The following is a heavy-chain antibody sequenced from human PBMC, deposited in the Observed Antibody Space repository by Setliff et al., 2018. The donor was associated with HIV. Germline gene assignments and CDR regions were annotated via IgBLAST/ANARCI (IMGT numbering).Heavy chain of an antibody. J-gene: IGHJ5*02. Sequence: SETLSLTCTVSGDSITSGGYFWSWIRQHPGKGLEWIGHIYYSGSTYYNPSLKSRVTISVDTSKNQFSLKLSSLTAADTAVYYCARDHYDSSGYFSPSWFDPWGQGRLVTVSS. D-gene: IGHD3-22*01. V-gene: IGHV4-31*03. CDR1: GDSITSGGYF. CDR2: IYYSGST. CDR3: ARDHYDSSGYFSPSWFDP.